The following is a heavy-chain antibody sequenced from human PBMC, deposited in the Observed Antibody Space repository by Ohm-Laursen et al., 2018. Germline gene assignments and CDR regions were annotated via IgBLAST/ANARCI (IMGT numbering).Heavy chain of an antibody. D-gene: IGHD4/OR15-4a*01. CDR1: GYTFTGFY. J-gene: IGHJ6*02. Sequence: SVKVSCNASGYTFTGFYMHWVRQAPGQGLEWMGWINPNSGGTNYAQRFQGRVTMTRDTSISTAYMELSRLRSDDTAVYYCAREQFDYNVPLPRGGMDVWGQGTTVTVSS. CDR3: AREQFDYNVPLPRGGMDV. V-gene: IGHV1-2*02. CDR2: INPNSGGT.